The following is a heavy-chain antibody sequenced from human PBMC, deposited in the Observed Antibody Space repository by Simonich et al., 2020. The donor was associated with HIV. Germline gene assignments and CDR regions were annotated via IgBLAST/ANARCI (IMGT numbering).Heavy chain of an antibody. CDR2: IKQDGSEK. CDR1: GFTFSSYW. D-gene: IGHD3-10*01. V-gene: IGHV3-7*01. Sequence: EVQLVESGGGLVQPGGSLRLSCAASGFTFSSYWMSGVRQAQGKGLGWVANIKQDGSEKHCVDSVKGRCTISRDNAKNSLYLQMNSLRAEDTAVYYCARGFGGFDYWGQGTLVTVSS. J-gene: IGHJ4*02. CDR3: ARGFGGFDY.